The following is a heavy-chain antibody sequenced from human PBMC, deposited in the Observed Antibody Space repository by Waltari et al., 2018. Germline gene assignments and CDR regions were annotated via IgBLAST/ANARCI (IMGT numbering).Heavy chain of an antibody. D-gene: IGHD4-17*01. V-gene: IGHV4-39*01. Sequence: QLQLQESGPGLVKPSETLSLTCTVSGGSISTNYNWGWIRQPPGKGLEWMGNMQYRGSTFYNPSLESRVTISLDTLKNQFSLRLSSVGAADTAVYFCGRIAFGDEGGYFQYWGQGTLVTVSS. CDR2: MQYRGST. CDR3: GRIAFGDEGGYFQY. CDR1: GGSISTNYN. J-gene: IGHJ1*01.